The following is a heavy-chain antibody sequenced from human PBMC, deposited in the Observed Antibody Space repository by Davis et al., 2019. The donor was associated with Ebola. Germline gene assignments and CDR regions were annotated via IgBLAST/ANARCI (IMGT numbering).Heavy chain of an antibody. CDR2: IKQDGSDK. J-gene: IGHJ4*02. CDR1: GFTFSGYW. CDR3: ATAGEVSGWGEFVDY. Sequence: GESLKISCAASGFTFSGYWMSWVRQAPGKGLEWVANIKQDGSDKYYVDSVKGRFTISRDNAKNSLYLQMNSLRVEDTAVYYCATAGEVSGWGEFVDYWGQGVLVTVSS. D-gene: IGHD6-19*01. V-gene: IGHV3-7*01.